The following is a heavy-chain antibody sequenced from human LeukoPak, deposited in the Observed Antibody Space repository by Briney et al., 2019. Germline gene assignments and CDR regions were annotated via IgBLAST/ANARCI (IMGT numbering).Heavy chain of an antibody. CDR2: TYYRSKWYN. D-gene: IGHD6-13*01. Sequence: SQTLSLTCAISGDSVSNNSAAWIWIRQSPSRGLEWLGRTYYRSKWYNDYAVSVTSRITISPDTSKNQFSLQLKSVTPEDTAVYYCARGRSWGESGFDYWGQGTLVTVSS. J-gene: IGHJ4*02. CDR1: GDSVSNNSAA. CDR3: ARGRSWGESGFDY. V-gene: IGHV6-1*01.